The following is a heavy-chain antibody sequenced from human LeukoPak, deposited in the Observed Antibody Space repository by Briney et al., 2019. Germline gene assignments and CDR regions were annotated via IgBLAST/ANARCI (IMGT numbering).Heavy chain of an antibody. CDR2: IYHSGST. D-gene: IGHD1-1*01. CDR1: GGSISSYD. V-gene: IGHV4-59*01. CDR3: ARSLDPWFDP. J-gene: IGHJ5*02. Sequence: SETLSLTCTVSGGSISSYDWSWIRQPPGKGLEWIGEIYHSGSTNYNPSLKSRVTISVDTSKNQFSLKLSSVTAADTAVYYCARSLDPWFDPWGQGTLVTVFS.